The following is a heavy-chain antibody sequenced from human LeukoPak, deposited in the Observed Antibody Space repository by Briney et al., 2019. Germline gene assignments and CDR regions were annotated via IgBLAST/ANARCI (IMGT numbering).Heavy chain of an antibody. CDR1: GFTFSRSW. D-gene: IGHD4-17*01. J-gene: IGHJ4*02. Sequence: PGGSLRLSCAASGFTFSRSWMSWVRQAPGKGLEWVANIKQDGSENYYVDSVKGRFTISRDNAQNTLYLQMNSLRAEDTAVYYCARDSGLTTVTTYWDYWGQGTLVTVSS. V-gene: IGHV3-7*05. CDR2: IKQDGSEN. CDR3: ARDSGLTTVTTYWDY.